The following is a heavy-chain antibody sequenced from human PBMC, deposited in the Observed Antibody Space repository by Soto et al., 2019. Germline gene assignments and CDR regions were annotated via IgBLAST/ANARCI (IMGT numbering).Heavy chain of an antibody. V-gene: IGHV4-59*01. CDR2: IYYNGST. CDR3: ARYGVGVGSGSLRLYYYYGMDV. CDR1: GGSISSYY. Sequence: SETLSLTCTVSGGSISSYYWSWIRQPPGKGLEWIGYIYYNGSTNYNPSLKSRVTISVDTSKNQFSLKLSSVTAADTAVYYCARYGVGVGSGSLRLYYYYGMDVWGQGTTVTVSS. J-gene: IGHJ6*02. D-gene: IGHD3-10*01.